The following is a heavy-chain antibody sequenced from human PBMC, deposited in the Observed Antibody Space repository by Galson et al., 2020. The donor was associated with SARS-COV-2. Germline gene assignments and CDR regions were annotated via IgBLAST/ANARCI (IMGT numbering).Heavy chain of an antibody. D-gene: IGHD1-26*01. V-gene: IGHV3-11*06. CDR1: GFTFSNAW. CDR3: ARDPTWDRPYSGSTGWFDP. Sequence: GGSLRLSCAASGFTFSNAWMSWVRQAPGKGLEWVSYISSSSSYTNYADSVKGRFTISRDNAKNSLYLQMNSLRAEDTAVYYCARDPTWDRPYSGSTGWFDPWGQGTLVTVSS. CDR2: ISSSSSYT. J-gene: IGHJ5*02.